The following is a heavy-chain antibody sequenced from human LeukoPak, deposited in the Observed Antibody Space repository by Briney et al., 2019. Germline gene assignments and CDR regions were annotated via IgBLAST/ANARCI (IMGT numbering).Heavy chain of an antibody. CDR1: GGTFISYA. V-gene: IGHV1-69*04. D-gene: IGHD2-2*02. CDR3: ARERAYCSSTSCYIRGIDY. J-gene: IGHJ4*02. CDR2: IIPIFGIA. Sequence: ASVKVSCKASGGTFISYAISWVRQAPGQGLEWMGRIIPIFGIANYAQKFQGRVTITADKSTSTAYMELSSLRSEDTAVYYCARERAYCSSTSCYIRGIDYWGQGTLVTVSS.